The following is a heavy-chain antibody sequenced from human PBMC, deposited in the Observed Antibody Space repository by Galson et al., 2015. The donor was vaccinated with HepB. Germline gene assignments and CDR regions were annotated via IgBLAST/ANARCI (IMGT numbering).Heavy chain of an antibody. V-gene: IGHV3-48*02. CDR1: GFTFSSYA. J-gene: IGHJ3*02. CDR3: ARDPRYCSSTSCYIVPIAVAGNAFDI. CDR2: ISSSSSTM. Sequence: SLRLSCAASGFTFSSYAMNWVRQAPGKGLEWVSYISSSSSTMYYADSVKGRFTISRDNAKNSLYLQMNGLRDEDTAVYYCARDPRYCSSTSCYIVPIAVAGNAFDIWGQGTMVTVSS. D-gene: IGHD2-2*02.